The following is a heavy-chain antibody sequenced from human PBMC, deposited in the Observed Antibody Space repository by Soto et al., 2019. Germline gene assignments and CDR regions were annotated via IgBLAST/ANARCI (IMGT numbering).Heavy chain of an antibody. Sequence: PGGSLRLSCAASGFTFSSYGMHWVRQAPGKGLEWVAAISYDGSNKYYADSVKGRFTISRDNSKNTLYLQMNSLRAEDTAVYYCAKDRDSSRWYYDYYYGMYGWGQGTKVTVS. V-gene: IGHV3-30*18. CDR3: AKDRDSSRWYYDYYYGMYG. D-gene: IGHD6-13*01. CDR1: GFTFSSYG. J-gene: IGHJ6*02. CDR2: ISYDGSNK.